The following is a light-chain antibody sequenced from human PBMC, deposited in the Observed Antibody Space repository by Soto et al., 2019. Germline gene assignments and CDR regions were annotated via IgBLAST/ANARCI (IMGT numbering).Light chain of an antibody. CDR3: QQYKNWPTIT. J-gene: IGKJ5*01. V-gene: IGKV3-15*01. CDR2: GAS. Sequence: EIVMTQSPATLSLSPGEGATLSWRASQSVISSLAWYQQKPGQAPRLLLYGASTRATGIPARFSGSASGTEFTLTIRSLHSEDFALYYGQQYKNWPTITFGQGTRLEIK. CDR1: QSVISS.